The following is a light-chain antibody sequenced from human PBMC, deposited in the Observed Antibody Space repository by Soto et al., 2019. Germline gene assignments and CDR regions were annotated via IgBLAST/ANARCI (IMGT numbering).Light chain of an antibody. V-gene: IGKV3-15*01. J-gene: IGKJ1*01. CDR2: GAS. Sequence: EIVMTQSPATPSVSPGERATLSCRASQSVSSNLAWYQQKPGQAPRLLIYGASTRATGIPARFSGSGSGTEFTLTISSLQSEDFATYYCQQLNSYPPTFGQGTKVDIK. CDR3: QQLNSYPPT. CDR1: QSVSSN.